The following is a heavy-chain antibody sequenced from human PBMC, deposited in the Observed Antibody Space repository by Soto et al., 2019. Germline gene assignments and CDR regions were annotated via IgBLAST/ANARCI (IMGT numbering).Heavy chain of an antibody. CDR2: ISPAGTNQ. CDR1: GFIFSDYA. J-gene: IGHJ1*01. Sequence: PGGSLRLSCVASGFIFSDYAMHWARQAPGKGLEWVALISPAGTNQYYADSAKGRFTISRDNSKNTLYLQMNSLRPEDTGLYYCARENSRISPRLFRHWGHGTLVTVSS. CDR3: ARENSRISPRLFRH. V-gene: IGHV3-30-3*01. D-gene: IGHD2-21*01.